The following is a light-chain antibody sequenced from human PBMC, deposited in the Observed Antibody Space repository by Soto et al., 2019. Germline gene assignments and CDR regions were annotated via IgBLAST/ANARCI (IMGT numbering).Light chain of an antibody. CDR1: SSDVGSYNY. J-gene: IGLJ3*02. Sequence: QSALTQPASVSGSPGQSITISCTGNSSDVGSYNYVSWYQQHPAKAPKLMIYDVSNRPSGVSNRFSGSKSGNTASLTISGLQSEDEADYYCSSYTSSSTRVFGGGTKVTVL. CDR2: DVS. V-gene: IGLV2-14*01. CDR3: SSYTSSSTRV.